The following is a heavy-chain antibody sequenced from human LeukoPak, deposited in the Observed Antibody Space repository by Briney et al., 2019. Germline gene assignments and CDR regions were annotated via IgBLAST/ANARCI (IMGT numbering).Heavy chain of an antibody. Sequence: SETLSLTCAVYGGSFSGYYWSWIRQPPGKGLESIGEINHSGSTNYNPSLKSRVTISVDTSKNQFSLKLSSVTAADTAVYYCARGSPYYDFWSGYHRDAFDIWGQGTMVTVSS. D-gene: IGHD3-3*01. CDR2: INHSGST. J-gene: IGHJ3*02. CDR1: GGSFSGYY. V-gene: IGHV4-34*01. CDR3: ARGSPYYDFWSGYHRDAFDI.